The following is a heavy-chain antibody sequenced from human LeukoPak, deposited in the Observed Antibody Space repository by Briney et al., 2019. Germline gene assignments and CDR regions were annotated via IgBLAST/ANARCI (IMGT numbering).Heavy chain of an antibody. CDR2: INHSGST. Sequence: SETLSLTCAVYGGSFSGYYWSWIRQPPGKGLEWIGEINHSGSTNYNPSLKSRVTISVDTSKNQFSLKLSSVTAEDTAVYYCAKAFVVVTAIREYYFDYWGQGTLVTVSS. D-gene: IGHD2-21*02. V-gene: IGHV4-34*01. J-gene: IGHJ4*02. CDR1: GGSFSGYY. CDR3: AKAFVVVTAIREYYFDY.